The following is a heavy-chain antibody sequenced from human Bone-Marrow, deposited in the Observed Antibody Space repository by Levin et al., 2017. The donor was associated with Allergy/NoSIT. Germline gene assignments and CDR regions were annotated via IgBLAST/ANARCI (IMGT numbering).Heavy chain of an antibody. J-gene: IGHJ5*02. CDR1: GFTFSSYA. CDR3: ATWEKP. V-gene: IGHV3-23*01. CDR2: TSGNGGST. D-gene: IGHD1-26*01. Sequence: GESLKISCAASGFTFSSYAMSWVRQAPGKGLEWVSATSGNGGSTYYAESVKGRFTISRDNSKNTLYLQMNSLRDEDTAVYYCATWEKPWGQGTLVTVSS.